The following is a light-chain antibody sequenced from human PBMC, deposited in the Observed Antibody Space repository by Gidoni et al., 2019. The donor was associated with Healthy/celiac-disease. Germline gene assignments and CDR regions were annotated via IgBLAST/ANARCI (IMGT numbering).Light chain of an antibody. Sequence: QSALTQPASVSGSPGRSITISCTGTSSYVGGYNYVSWYQQHPGKAPKLMIYEVSNRPSGVSNRFSGSKSGNTASLTISGLQAEDEADYYCSSYTSSSTLVVFGGGTKLTVL. CDR2: EVS. CDR3: SSYTSSSTLVV. J-gene: IGLJ2*01. CDR1: SSYVGGYNY. V-gene: IGLV2-14*01.